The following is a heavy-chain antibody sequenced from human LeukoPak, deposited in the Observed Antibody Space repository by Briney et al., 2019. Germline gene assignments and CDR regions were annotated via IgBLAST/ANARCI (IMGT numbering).Heavy chain of an antibody. D-gene: IGHD3-22*01. J-gene: IGHJ6*03. CDR2: INPNSGGT. V-gene: IGHV1-2*02. Sequence: ASVKVSCKASGYTFTSYYMHWVRQAPGQGLEWMGWINPNSGGTNYAQKFQGRVTMTRDTSISTAYMELSRLRSDDTAVYYCARDDYYDSSGYYYGYYYMDVWGKGTTVTVSS. CDR3: ARDDYYDSSGYYYGYYYMDV. CDR1: GYTFTSYY.